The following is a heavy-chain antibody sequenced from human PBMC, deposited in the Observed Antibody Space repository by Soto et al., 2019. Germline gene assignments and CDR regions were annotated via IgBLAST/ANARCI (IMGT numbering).Heavy chain of an antibody. J-gene: IGHJ4*02. V-gene: IGHV1-2*02. CDR2: INPNSGGT. CDR3: ARARYSSWYNQDLDY. CDR1: GYTFTGYY. D-gene: IGHD6-13*01. Sequence: ASVKVSCKASGYTFTGYYMHWVRQAPGQGLEWMGWINPNSGGTNYAQKFQGRVTMTRDTSISTAYMELSRLRSDDTAVYYCARARYSSWYNQDLDYWGQGTLVTVSS.